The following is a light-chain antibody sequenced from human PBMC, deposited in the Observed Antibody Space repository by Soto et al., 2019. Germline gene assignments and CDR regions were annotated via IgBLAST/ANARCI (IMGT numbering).Light chain of an antibody. J-gene: IGKJ1*01. CDR2: DAS. V-gene: IGKV1-5*01. CDR1: QSISSW. Sequence: DIQMTQSPSTLSASVGDRVTITCRASQSISSWLAWYQQKPGKAPKLLIYDASSLEGGVPLRFSGNGSGTEFTLTISSLQPDDLATYYCQHYISYSWTFGQGTKVDIK. CDR3: QHYISYSWT.